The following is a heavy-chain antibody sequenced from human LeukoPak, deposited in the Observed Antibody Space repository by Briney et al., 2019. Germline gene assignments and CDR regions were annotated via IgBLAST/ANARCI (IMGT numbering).Heavy chain of an antibody. D-gene: IGHD1-26*01. CDR2: IYYSGST. J-gene: IGHJ6*03. V-gene: IGHV4-59*01. CDR1: GGSISSYY. CDR3: AKDSGSYSSYYYYYYYMDV. Sequence: SETLSLTCTVSGGSISSYYWSWIRQPPGKGLEWIGYIYYSGSTNYNPSLKSRVTISVDTSKNQFSLKLSSVTAADTAVYYCAKDSGSYSSYYYYYYYMDVWGKGTTVTVSS.